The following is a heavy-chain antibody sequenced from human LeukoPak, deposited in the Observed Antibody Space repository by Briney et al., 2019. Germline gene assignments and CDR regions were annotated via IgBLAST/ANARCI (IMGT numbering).Heavy chain of an antibody. CDR3: TRATTTYNFDY. D-gene: IGHD1-1*01. CDR1: GFTVSSNY. CDR2: LYSGGST. V-gene: IGHV3-53*01. J-gene: IGHJ4*02. Sequence: GGSLRLSCAASGFTVSSNYMSWVRRAPGKGLEWVSGLYSGGSTYYADSVKGRFTISRDNSKNTLYLQMNSLRAEDTAVYYCTRATTTYNFDYRGQGTPVTVSS.